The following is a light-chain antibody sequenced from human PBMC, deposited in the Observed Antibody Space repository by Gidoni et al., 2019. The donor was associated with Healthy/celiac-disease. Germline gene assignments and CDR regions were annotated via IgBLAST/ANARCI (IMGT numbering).Light chain of an antibody. CDR3: QQSYSTPPWT. Sequence: DIQMTQSPSSLSASVGDRVTITFRASQSISSYLNWYQQKPGKAPKRLIYAAASLQSGVPSRLSGSGSGTDFTLPISSLQPEDFATYYCQQSYSTPPWTFGQGTKVEIK. CDR1: QSISSY. CDR2: AAA. V-gene: IGKV1-39*01. J-gene: IGKJ1*01.